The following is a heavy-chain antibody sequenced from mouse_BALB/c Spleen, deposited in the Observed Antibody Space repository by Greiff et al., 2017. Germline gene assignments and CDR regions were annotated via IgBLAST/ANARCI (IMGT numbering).Heavy chain of an antibody. Sequence: VQVVESGGGLVKPGGSLKLSCAASGFTFSDYYMYWVRQTPEKRLEWVATISDGGSYTYYPDSVKGRFTISRDNAKNNLYLQMSSLKSEDTAMYYCARGNRYDGFDYWGQGTTLTVSS. CDR3: ARGNRYDGFDY. D-gene: IGHD2-14*01. J-gene: IGHJ2*01. CDR1: GFTFSDYY. V-gene: IGHV5-4*02. CDR2: ISDGGSYT.